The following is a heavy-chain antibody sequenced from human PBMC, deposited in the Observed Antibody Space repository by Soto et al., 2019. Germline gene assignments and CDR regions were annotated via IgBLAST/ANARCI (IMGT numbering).Heavy chain of an antibody. CDR2: TWYDGSNK. V-gene: IGHV3-33*01. CDR1: GFTFSSYG. J-gene: IGHJ4*02. CDR3: ARGWYYDSMGDNFDY. Sequence: GGSLRLSCAASGFTFSSYGMHWVRQAPGKGLEWVAVTWYDGSNKYYADSVKGRFTISRDNSKNTLYLQMNSLRAEDTAVYYCARGWYYDSMGDNFDYWGQGTLVTVSS. D-gene: IGHD3-22*01.